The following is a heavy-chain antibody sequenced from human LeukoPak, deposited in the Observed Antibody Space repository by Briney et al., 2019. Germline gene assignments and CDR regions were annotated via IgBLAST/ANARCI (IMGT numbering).Heavy chain of an antibody. Sequence: SETLSPTCAVYGGSFSGYYWSWIRQPPGKGLEWIGEINHSGSTNYNPSLKSRVTISVDTSKNQFSLKLSSVTAADTAVYYCARGSFRDRRIVVVPAAKLSYFDYWGQGTLVTVSS. D-gene: IGHD2-2*01. CDR1: GGSFSGYY. V-gene: IGHV4-34*01. CDR2: INHSGST. J-gene: IGHJ4*02. CDR3: ARGSFRDRRIVVVPAAKLSYFDY.